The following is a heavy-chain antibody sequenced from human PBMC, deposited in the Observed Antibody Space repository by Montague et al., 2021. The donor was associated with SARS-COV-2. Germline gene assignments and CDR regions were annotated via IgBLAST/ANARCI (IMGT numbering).Heavy chain of an antibody. CDR1: GGSISTGSYY. CDR3: VRGGDYTDYGRVDY. J-gene: IGHJ4*02. V-gene: IGHV4-39*01. CDR2: IYYSGDT. D-gene: IGHD4-11*01. Sequence: SGTLSLTCSFSGGSISTGSYYWGWIRQPPRKGLEWIGSIYYSGDTYYNPSLKRRVTISVDTSKNQFSLRLSSVTAADTAVYYCVRGGDYTDYGRVDYWGQGTLVIVSS.